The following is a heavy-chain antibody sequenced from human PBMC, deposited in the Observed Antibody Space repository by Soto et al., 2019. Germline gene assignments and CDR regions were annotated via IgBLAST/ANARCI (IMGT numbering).Heavy chain of an antibody. CDR1: GFTFSSYG. CDR2: ISSGSSYI. Sequence: GGSLRLSCAASGFTFSSYGMNWVRQAPGKGLEWVSSISSGSSYIYYADSVKGRFTISRDNAKNSLYLQMNSLRAEDTAVYYCARSSGGSGKLWNYYGMDVWGQGTTVTVS. V-gene: IGHV3-21*06. J-gene: IGHJ6*02. D-gene: IGHD3-10*01. CDR3: ARSSGGSGKLWNYYGMDV.